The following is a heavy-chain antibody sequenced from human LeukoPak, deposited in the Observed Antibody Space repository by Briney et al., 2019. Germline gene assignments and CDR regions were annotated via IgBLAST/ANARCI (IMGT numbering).Heavy chain of an antibody. D-gene: IGHD1-26*01. CDR1: GFTFSSYA. CDR2: ISGSGGGT. V-gene: IGHV3-23*01. Sequence: GSLRLSSAASGFTFSSYAMSWVRQAPEKGLEWVSTISGSGGGTYYADSVKGRFTISRDDSKNTLYLQMNSLRAEDTAVYYCAKDLGRYRNNYFDYWGQGTLVTVSS. J-gene: IGHJ4*02. CDR3: AKDLGRYRNNYFDY.